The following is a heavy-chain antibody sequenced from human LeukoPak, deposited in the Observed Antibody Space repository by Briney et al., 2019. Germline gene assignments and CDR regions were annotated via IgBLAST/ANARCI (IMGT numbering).Heavy chain of an antibody. CDR3: AKDDYNRH. D-gene: IGHD5-24*01. CDR1: GFTFSSYW. CDR2: IRSDGNST. J-gene: IGHJ4*02. V-gene: IGHV3-74*01. Sequence: PGGSLRLSCAASGFTFSSYWMHWVRQVPGKGLVWVSRIRSDGNSTSYADSVKGRFTISRDNAKNTLYLQMSSLRVDDTAVYYCAKDDYNRHWGQGTLVTVSS.